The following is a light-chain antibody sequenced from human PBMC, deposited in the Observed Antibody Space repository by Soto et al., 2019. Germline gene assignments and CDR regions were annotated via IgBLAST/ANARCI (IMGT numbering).Light chain of an antibody. CDR2: AAS. CDR3: QQYSGSPPYT. V-gene: IGKV3-20*01. Sequence: EIVLTQSPGTLSLSPGERATLSCRASQGVSNSYLAWYQQKPGQAPRLLMYAASSRATGIPDRFSGSGSGTDFTLTISRLEPEDSAVYYCQQYSGSPPYTFGQGTKLEIK. CDR1: QGVSNSY. J-gene: IGKJ2*01.